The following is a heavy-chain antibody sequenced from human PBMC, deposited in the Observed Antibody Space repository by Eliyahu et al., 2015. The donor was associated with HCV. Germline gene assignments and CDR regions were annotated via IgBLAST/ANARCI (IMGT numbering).Heavy chain of an antibody. CDR2: IYPSDGST. J-gene: IGHJ4*02. CDR1: GYTFTSYY. CDR3: VVSRGSTP. V-gene: IGHV1-46*01. Sequence: QVQLVQSGPEVKKPXXSVEVSXXASGYTFTSYYMPWVRQAPGXGLEWMGMIYPSDGSTTYSQKFQGRVTMTRDTSTSTAYMELSSLISDDSAVYYCVVSRGSTPWGQGTLVTVSS.